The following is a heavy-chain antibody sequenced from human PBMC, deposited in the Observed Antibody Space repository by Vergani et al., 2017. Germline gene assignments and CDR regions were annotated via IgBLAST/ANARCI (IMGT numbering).Heavy chain of an antibody. CDR3: ARDRGITMVYYGMDV. D-gene: IGHD3-10*01. Sequence: LESGGGLVQPGGSIRLSCFGSGFTFSTFNMHWVRQIPGKGLEYISGISSDGKSTNYAKSVKGRFIVTRDNSKNSLHLQMGNLRVEDTGIYYCARDRGITMVYYGMDVWGQGTTVTVSS. CDR2: ISSDGKST. CDR1: GFTFSTFN. J-gene: IGHJ6*02. V-gene: IGHV3-64*01.